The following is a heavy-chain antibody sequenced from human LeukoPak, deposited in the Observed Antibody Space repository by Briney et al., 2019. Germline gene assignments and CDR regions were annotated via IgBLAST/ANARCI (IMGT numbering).Heavy chain of an antibody. CDR2: ITTSDSTI. V-gene: IGHV3-48*01. CDR3: ARDRSWAYSSSSTYYYYYYMDV. CDR1: GFTFSSYS. J-gene: IGHJ6*03. Sequence: PGGSLRLSCAASGFTFSSYSMNWVRQAPGKGLEWVSYITTSDSTIYYADSVKGRFTISRDNAKDSLYLQMNSLRAEDTAVYYCARDRSWAYSSSSTYYYYYYMDVWGKGTTVTVSS. D-gene: IGHD6-6*01.